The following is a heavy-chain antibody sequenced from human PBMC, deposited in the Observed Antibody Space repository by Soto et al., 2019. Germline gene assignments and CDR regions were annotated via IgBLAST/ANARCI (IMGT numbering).Heavy chain of an antibody. V-gene: IGHV1-46*01. CDR2: INPSGRTK. J-gene: IGHJ5*02. CDR1: GYTFTNYY. CDR3: ARGGHIVSALNNSFDP. Sequence: QEQLVQSGAEVKKPGASVKVSCKTFGYTFTNYYMHWVRQAPGQGLEWMGIINPSGRTKRYAQKFKGRVTMTRDKSTSTVYMELNSLRSDDTAVYYCARGGHIVSALNNSFDPWGQGTLVTVSS. D-gene: IGHD2-21*01.